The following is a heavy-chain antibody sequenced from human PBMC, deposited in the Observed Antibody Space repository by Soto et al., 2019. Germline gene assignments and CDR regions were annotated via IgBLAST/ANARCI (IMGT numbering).Heavy chain of an antibody. Sequence: QVQLVESVGGVVQPGRSLRLSCAASGFTFSSYAMHWVRQAPGKGLEWVAVISYDGSNKYYTDSVKGRLTISRDNSKNTLYLPMNSLRAEETAVYYCARPLWRDDYNWGYFDLWGRGTLVTVSS. CDR3: ARPLWRDDYNWGYFDL. V-gene: IGHV3-30-3*01. D-gene: IGHD4-4*01. J-gene: IGHJ2*01. CDR1: GFTFSSYA. CDR2: ISYDGSNK.